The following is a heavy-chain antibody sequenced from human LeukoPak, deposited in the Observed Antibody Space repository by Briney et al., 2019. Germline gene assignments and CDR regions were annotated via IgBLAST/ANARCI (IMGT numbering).Heavy chain of an antibody. D-gene: IGHD2-15*01. Sequence: ASVKVSCKASGYTFTSYYMHWVRQAPGQGLEWMGIINPSGGSTSYAQKFQGRVTMTRDTSTSTVYVELSSLRSEDTAVYYCARDLASTRFFMVVAAYDAFDIWGQGTMVTVSS. CDR3: ARDLASTRFFMVVAAYDAFDI. CDR2: INPSGGST. J-gene: IGHJ3*02. V-gene: IGHV1-46*01. CDR1: GYTFTSYY.